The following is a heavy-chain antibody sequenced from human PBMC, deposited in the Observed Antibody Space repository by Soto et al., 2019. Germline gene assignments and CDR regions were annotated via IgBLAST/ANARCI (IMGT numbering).Heavy chain of an antibody. CDR2: IYYSGST. Sequence: PSETLSLTCTVSGGSISSSSYYWGWIRQPPGKGLEWIGSIYYSGSTYYNPSLKSRVTISVDTSKNQFSLKLSSVTAADTAVYYCARQIEMGYYYYGMDVWGQGTTATVSS. D-gene: IGHD3-22*01. CDR3: ARQIEMGYYYYGMDV. J-gene: IGHJ6*02. CDR1: GGSISSSSYY. V-gene: IGHV4-39*01.